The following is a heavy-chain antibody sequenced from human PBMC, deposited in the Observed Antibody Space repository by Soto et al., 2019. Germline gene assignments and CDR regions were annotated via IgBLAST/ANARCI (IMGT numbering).Heavy chain of an antibody. V-gene: IGHV4-30-2*01. Sequence: SETLSLTCAVSGGSISSGGYSWTWIRQPPGKGLEWIGYIYHSGSTYYNPSLKSRVTISVDRSKNQFSLKLSSVTAADTAVYYCARDEIAAAGTVYYGMDVWGQGTTVTVSS. D-gene: IGHD6-13*01. CDR3: ARDEIAAAGTVYYGMDV. CDR2: IYHSGST. CDR1: GGSISSGGYS. J-gene: IGHJ6*02.